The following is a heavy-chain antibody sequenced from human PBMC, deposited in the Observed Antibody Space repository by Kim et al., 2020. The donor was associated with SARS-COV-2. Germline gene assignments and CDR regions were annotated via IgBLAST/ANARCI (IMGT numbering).Heavy chain of an antibody. CDR2: T. V-gene: IGHV3-74*01. Sequence: TNPPDSMKGRFTFPRDNAKNTLYLQRNSLRAADTAVYYCARVPPYGDYDYWGQGTLVTVSS. D-gene: IGHD4-17*01. J-gene: IGHJ4*02. CDR3: ARVPPYGDYDY.